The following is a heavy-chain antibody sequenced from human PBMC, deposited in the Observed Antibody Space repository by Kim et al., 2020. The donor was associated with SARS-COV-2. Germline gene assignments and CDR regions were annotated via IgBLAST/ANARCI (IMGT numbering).Heavy chain of an antibody. CDR3: ARGPATVTTTRYFDY. CDR1: GGSFSGYY. V-gene: IGHV4-34*01. Sequence: SETLSLTCAVYGGSFSGYYWSWIRQPPGKGLEWIGEINHSGSTNYNPSLKSRVTISVDTSKNQFSLKLSSVTAADTAVYYCARGPATVTTTRYFDYWGQGTLVTVSS. D-gene: IGHD4-17*01. CDR2: INHSGST. J-gene: IGHJ4*02.